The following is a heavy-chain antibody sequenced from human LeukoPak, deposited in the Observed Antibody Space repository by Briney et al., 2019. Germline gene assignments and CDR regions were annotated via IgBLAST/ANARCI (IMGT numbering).Heavy chain of an antibody. J-gene: IGHJ6*03. V-gene: IGHV1-46*01. CDR2: INPSGGGHA. CDR3: ERDCRGSGSYSADFYMDV. Sequence: ASVKVSCQTSGYTFTDYFVHWVRQAPGQGLEWVGIINPSGGGHADSTQNFQGRINMTRDTSTSTVFMELSSLRPDDTAVYYCERDCRGSGSYSADFYMDVRGKGTTVTVSS. D-gene: IGHD3-10*01. CDR1: GYTFTDYF.